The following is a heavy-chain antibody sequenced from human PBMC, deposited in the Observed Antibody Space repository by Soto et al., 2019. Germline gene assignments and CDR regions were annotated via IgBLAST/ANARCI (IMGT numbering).Heavy chain of an antibody. CDR1: GGSISSYY. J-gene: IGHJ4*02. CDR2: IYYSGST. V-gene: IGHV4-59*01. D-gene: IGHD6-13*01. Sequence: SETLSLTCTVSGGSISSYYWSWIRQPPGKGLEWIGYIYYSGSTNYNPSLKSRVTISVDTSKNQFSLKLSSVTAADTAVYYCARASRPGIAAAGTFDYWGQGTLVTVSS. CDR3: ARASRPGIAAAGTFDY.